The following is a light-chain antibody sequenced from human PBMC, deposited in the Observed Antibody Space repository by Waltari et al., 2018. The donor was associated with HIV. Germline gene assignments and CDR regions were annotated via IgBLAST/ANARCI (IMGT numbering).Light chain of an antibody. Sequence: QYALTQSASVSGSPGQSITISCTRTRSDVGCYNSLSWYQQHPGKAPKLVIYNVSNRPSGVSNRFSGSKSGNTASLTISGLQAEDEAEYYCSSYTSSNTVIFGGGTRVTVL. J-gene: IGLJ2*01. CDR2: NVS. CDR1: RSDVGCYNS. V-gene: IGLV2-14*01. CDR3: SSYTSSNTVI.